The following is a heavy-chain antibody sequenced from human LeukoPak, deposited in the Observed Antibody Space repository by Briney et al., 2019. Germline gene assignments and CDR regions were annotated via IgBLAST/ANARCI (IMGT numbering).Heavy chain of an antibody. CDR1: GYTFTGQY. D-gene: IGHD6-6*01. V-gene: IGHV1-2*02. CDR3: ARVYSSSNY. J-gene: IGHJ4*02. CDR2: INPNSGDT. Sequence: GASVKVSCKASGYTFTGQYMYWVRQAPGQGLEWMGWINPNSGDTNYAQKFQGRVTMARDTSISTAYMELSRLRSDDTAVYYCARVYSSSNYWGQGTLVTVSS.